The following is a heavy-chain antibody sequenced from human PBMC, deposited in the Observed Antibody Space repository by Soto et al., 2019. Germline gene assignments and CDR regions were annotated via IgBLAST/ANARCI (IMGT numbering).Heavy chain of an antibody. Sequence: SETLSLTCAVSGGSISSGGYSWSWIRQPPGKGLEWIGYIYHSGSTYYNPSLKSRVTISVDRSKNQFSLKLSSVTAADTAVYYCTRGMTTETNILYRGQGTLVTVSS. CDR3: TRGMTTETNILY. CDR2: IYHSGST. CDR1: GGSISSGGYS. D-gene: IGHD4-17*01. V-gene: IGHV4-30-2*01. J-gene: IGHJ4*02.